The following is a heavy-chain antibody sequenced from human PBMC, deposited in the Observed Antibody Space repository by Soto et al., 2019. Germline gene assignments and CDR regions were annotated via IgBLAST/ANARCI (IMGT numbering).Heavy chain of an antibody. D-gene: IGHD2-8*01. CDR1: GGSISTFY. CDR3: ARYNGGLDY. Sequence: QVQLQESGPGLVKPSETLSLTCTVSGGSISTFYWSWIRQPPGKGLEWIGYVFYSGSTNYNPSLKSRVIISVDTSKTQFSLKLSSVTAADTAVYYCARYNGGLDYWGQGTLVTVSS. V-gene: IGHV4-59*08. CDR2: VFYSGST. J-gene: IGHJ4*02.